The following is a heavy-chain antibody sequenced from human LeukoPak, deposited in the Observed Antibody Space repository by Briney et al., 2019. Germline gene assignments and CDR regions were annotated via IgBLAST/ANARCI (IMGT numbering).Heavy chain of an antibody. Sequence: GGSLRLSCAASGFTFDDYAMHWVRQAPGKGLERVSGSSWNSGSIGYADSVKGRFTISRDNAKNSLYLQMNSLRAEDAALYYCAKEYGSGSYYNVYFDYWGQGTLVTVSS. CDR1: GFTFDDYA. CDR2: SSWNSGSI. D-gene: IGHD3-10*01. J-gene: IGHJ4*02. V-gene: IGHV3-9*01. CDR3: AKEYGSGSYYNVYFDY.